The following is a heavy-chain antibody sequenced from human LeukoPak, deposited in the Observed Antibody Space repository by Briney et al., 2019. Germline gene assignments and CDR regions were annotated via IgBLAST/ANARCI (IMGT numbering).Heavy chain of an antibody. CDR2: INTNTGNP. Sequence: ASVKVSCKASGYTFTSYAMNWVRQAPGQGLEWMGWINTNTGNPTYAQGFTGRFVFSLDTSVSTAYLQISSLKAEDTAVYYCARGGVLRYFDWSNWFDLWGQGTLVTVSS. J-gene: IGHJ5*02. V-gene: IGHV7-4-1*02. CDR3: ARGGVLRYFDWSNWFDL. D-gene: IGHD3-9*01. CDR1: GYTFTSYA.